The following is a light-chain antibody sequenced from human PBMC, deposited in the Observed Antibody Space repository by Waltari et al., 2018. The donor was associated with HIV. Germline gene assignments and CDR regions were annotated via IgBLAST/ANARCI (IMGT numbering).Light chain of an antibody. CDR1: TSNIGINY. CDR2: RNN. Sequence: QSVLTQPPSASGTPGQSVNISCSGNTSNIGINYVYWYQQLPGTAPKLLIYRNNQRPSGVPDRFSGSKSGTSASLAISGLRSEDEAAYYCAAWDDGLSVGVFGGGTKLTVL. CDR3: AAWDDGLSVGV. J-gene: IGLJ3*02. V-gene: IGLV1-47*01.